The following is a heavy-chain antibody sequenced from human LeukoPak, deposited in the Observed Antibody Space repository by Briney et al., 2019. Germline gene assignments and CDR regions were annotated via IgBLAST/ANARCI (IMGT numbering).Heavy chain of an antibody. Sequence: SETLSLTCTVSGGSISSYYWSWIRQPPGKGLEWIGYIYYSGSTNYNPSLKSRVTISVDTSKNQFSLKLSPVTAADTAVYYCARCPYGGPIDIWGQGTMVTVSS. CDR3: ARCPYGGPIDI. V-gene: IGHV4-59*08. J-gene: IGHJ3*02. CDR1: GGSISSYY. CDR2: IYYSGST. D-gene: IGHD4-23*01.